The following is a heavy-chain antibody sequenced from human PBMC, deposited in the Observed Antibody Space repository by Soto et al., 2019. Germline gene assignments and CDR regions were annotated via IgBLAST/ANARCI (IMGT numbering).Heavy chain of an antibody. CDR2: IYSDGTT. V-gene: IGHV3-53*01. D-gene: IGHD6-6*01. J-gene: IGHJ4*02. CDR1: GFTVSSNY. Sequence: GGSLRLSCAASGFTVSSNYMNWVRQAPGKGLEWVSIIYSDGTTSYADSVKGRFTISRDNFKNTLHLQMNSLRAEDTAVYYCAILSNWGQGTLVTVS. CDR3: AILSN.